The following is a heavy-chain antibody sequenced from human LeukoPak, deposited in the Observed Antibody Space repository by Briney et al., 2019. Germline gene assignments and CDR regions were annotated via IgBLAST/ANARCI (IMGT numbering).Heavy chain of an antibody. V-gene: IGHV1-2*02. J-gene: IGHJ4*02. CDR2: INPNSGGT. CDR3: ARDQYYGSGSYGDY. CDR1: GYTFTGYY. Sequence: ASVKVSCKASGYTFTGYYMHWVRQAPGQGLEWMGWINPNSGGTNYAQKFQGRVTMTRDTSISTAYMELSRLRSDDTAVYYCARDQYYGSGSYGDYWGQGTLVTVSS. D-gene: IGHD3-10*01.